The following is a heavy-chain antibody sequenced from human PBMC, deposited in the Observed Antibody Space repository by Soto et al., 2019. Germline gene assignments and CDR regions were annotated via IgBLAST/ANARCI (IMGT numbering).Heavy chain of an antibody. CDR2: IIPIFGSA. CDR1: GGTFSSYA. CDR3: ARSGGDYLDYFDY. V-gene: IGHV1-69*05. D-gene: IGHD4-17*01. J-gene: IGHJ4*02. Sequence: QVQLVQSGAEVKKPGSSVKVSCKASGGTFSSYAISWVRQAPGQGLGWKGGIIPIFGSANYEPKFQGRVTSTTDESTSTAYMEVSSLRTEDTAAYYCARSGGDYLDYFDYWGQGTLVTVSS.